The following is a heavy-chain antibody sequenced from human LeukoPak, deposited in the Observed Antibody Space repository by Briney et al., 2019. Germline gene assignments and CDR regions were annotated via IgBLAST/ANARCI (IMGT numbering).Heavy chain of an antibody. J-gene: IGHJ5*02. D-gene: IGHD3-22*01. Sequence: GGSLRLSCAASGFSFSRYGMHWVRQAPGKGLEWVAYIQYDGSNEQYANSVKGRFSISRDSSKNTLYLQMNSLRAEDTAVYYCAKVYDSSGYLDGFDPWGQGTLVTVSS. CDR3: AKVYDSSGYLDGFDP. V-gene: IGHV3-30*02. CDR1: GFSFSRYG. CDR2: IQYDGSNE.